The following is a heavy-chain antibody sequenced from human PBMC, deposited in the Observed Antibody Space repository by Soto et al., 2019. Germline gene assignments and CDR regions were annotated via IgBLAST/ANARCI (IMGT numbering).Heavy chain of an antibody. D-gene: IGHD3-22*01. V-gene: IGHV3-21*01. Sequence: GGSLRLSCAASGFTFSLYSMIWVRQAPGKGLEWVSSISSSSSYIYSADSLKGRFTISRDNAKNSLYLQMNSLRVGDTAIYYCVRARATDSRPDYWGQGTLVTVSS. J-gene: IGHJ4*02. CDR2: ISSSSSYI. CDR3: VRARATDSRPDY. CDR1: GFTFSLYS.